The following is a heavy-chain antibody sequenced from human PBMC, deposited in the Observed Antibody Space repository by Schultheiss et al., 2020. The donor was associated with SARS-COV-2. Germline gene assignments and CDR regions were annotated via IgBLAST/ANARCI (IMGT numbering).Heavy chain of an antibody. J-gene: IGHJ4*02. CDR3: ARDPTPYYYGSGSYYADYFDY. D-gene: IGHD3-10*01. V-gene: IGHV3-21*01. CDR2: ISSSSSYI. CDR1: GFTFSSYW. Sequence: GGSLRLSCAASGFTFSSYWMSWVRQAPGKGLEWVSSISSSSSYIYYADSVKGRFTISRDNAKNSLYLQMNSLRAEDTAVYYCARDPTPYYYGSGSYYADYFDYWGQGTLVTVSS.